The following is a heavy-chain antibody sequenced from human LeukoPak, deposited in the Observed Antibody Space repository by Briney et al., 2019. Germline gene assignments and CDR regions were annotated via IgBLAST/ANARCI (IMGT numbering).Heavy chain of an antibody. CDR3: AVALVGATIWGDAFDI. D-gene: IGHD1-26*01. CDR1: GGTFSSYA. Sequence: SVKVSCKASGGTFSSYAISWVRQAPGQGLEWMGGIIPIFGTANYAQKFQGRVTITADRSTSTAYMELSSLRSEDTAVYYCAVALVGATIWGDAFDIWGQGTMVTVSS. V-gene: IGHV1-69*06. J-gene: IGHJ3*02. CDR2: IIPIFGTA.